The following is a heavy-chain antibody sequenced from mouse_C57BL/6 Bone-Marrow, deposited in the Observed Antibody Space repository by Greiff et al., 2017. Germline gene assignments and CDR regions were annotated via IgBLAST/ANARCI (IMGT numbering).Heavy chain of an antibody. CDR3: ARVLYGSSFYYFDY. V-gene: IGHV1-64*01. CDR2: IHPNSGST. D-gene: IGHD1-1*01. J-gene: IGHJ2*01. Sequence: QVQLKQPGAELVKPGASVKLSCKASGYTFTSYWMHWVKQRPGQGLEWIGMIHPNSGSTNYNEKFKSKDTLTVDKSSSTAYMQLSSLTSEDSAVYYCARVLYGSSFYYFDYWGQGTTLTVSS. CDR1: GYTFTSYW.